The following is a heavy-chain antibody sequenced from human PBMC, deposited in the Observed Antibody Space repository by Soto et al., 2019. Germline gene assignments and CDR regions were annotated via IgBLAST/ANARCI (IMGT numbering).Heavy chain of an antibody. CDR3: ARSHCSNAVCYRSNDAGYI. J-gene: IGHJ3*02. D-gene: IGHD2-8*01. Sequence: QVQLQQSGPGLVKPSQTLSLTCTVSAASISSGVDYWSWLRQDPGKGLEWLGSIYYSGTTNYNPSLNSRVTQSAVTYKNEFSLKLSSVTAADTSASFCARSHCSNAVCYRSNDAGYIWGQSTMVTFSS. CDR1: AASISSGVDY. CDR2: IYYSGTT. V-gene: IGHV4-31*03.